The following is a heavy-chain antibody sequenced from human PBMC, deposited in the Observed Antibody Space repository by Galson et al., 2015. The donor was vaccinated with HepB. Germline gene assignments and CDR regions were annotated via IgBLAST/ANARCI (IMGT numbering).Heavy chain of an antibody. V-gene: IGHV3-23*01. J-gene: IGHJ4*02. Sequence: LRLSCAASGFTFSSYAMSWVRQAPGKGLEWVSAISGSGGSTYYADSVKGRFTISRDNSKNTLYLQMNSLRAEDTAVYYCAKDVKNYYDSSGYCDYWGQGTLVTVSS. CDR3: AKDVKNYYDSSGYCDY. D-gene: IGHD3-22*01. CDR2: ISGSGGST. CDR1: GFTFSSYA.